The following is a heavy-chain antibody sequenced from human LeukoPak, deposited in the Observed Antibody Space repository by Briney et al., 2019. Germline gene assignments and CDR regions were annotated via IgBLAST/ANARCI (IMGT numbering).Heavy chain of an antibody. D-gene: IGHD2-15*01. V-gene: IGHV1-46*01. CDR3: ASYLGYCSGGSCYPDY. J-gene: IGHJ4*02. CDR2: INPSGGST. Sequence: GESLKVSCKASGYTFTSYYMHWVRQAPGQGLEWMGIINPSGGSTSYAQKFQGRVTMTRDTSTSTVYMELSSLRSEDTAVYYCASYLGYCSGGSCYPDYWGQGTLVTVSS. CDR1: GYTFTSYY.